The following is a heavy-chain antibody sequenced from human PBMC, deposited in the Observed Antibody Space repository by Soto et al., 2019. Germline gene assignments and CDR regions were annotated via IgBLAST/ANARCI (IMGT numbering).Heavy chain of an antibody. J-gene: IGHJ4*02. CDR1: GFTFDDYA. Sequence: GGSLRLSCAASGFTFDDYAMHWVRQAPGKGLEWVSGISWNSGSIGYADSVKGRFTISRDNAKNSLYLQMNSLRAEDTALYYCAKDTISRGYDYPYYFDYWGQGTLVTVSS. CDR3: AKDTISRGYDYPYYFDY. V-gene: IGHV3-9*01. D-gene: IGHD5-12*01. CDR2: ISWNSGSI.